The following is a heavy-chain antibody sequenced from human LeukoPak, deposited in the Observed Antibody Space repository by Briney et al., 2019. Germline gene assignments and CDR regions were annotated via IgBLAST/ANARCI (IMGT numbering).Heavy chain of an antibody. CDR2: IYHSGST. CDR3: ARGRLVEDLGFDY. J-gene: IGHJ4*02. V-gene: IGHV4-38-2*02. CDR1: GYSISSGYY. D-gene: IGHD2-15*01. Sequence: SETLSLTCTVSGYSISSGYYWGWIRQPPGKGLEWIGSIYHSGSTYYNPSLKSRVTISVDTSKNQFSLKLSSVTAADTAVYYCARGRLVEDLGFDYWGQGTLVTVSS.